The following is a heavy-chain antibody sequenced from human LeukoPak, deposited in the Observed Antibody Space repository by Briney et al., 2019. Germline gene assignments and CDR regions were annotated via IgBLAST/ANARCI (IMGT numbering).Heavy chain of an antibody. Sequence: PGGSLRLSCAASGFTFSSYAMHWVRQAPGKGLEWVAVISYDGSNKYYADSVKGRFTISRDNSKNTLYLQMNSLRAEDTAVYYCAKDRLLSARGYFDYWGQGTLVTVSS. CDR1: GFTFSSYA. CDR2: ISYDGSNK. V-gene: IGHV3-30-3*01. CDR3: AKDRLLSARGYFDY. D-gene: IGHD2-15*01. J-gene: IGHJ4*02.